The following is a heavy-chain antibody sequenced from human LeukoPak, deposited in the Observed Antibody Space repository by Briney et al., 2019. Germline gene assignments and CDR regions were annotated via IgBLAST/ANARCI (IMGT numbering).Heavy chain of an antibody. CDR3: ARDRTGYFFDD. V-gene: IGHV4-31*03. CDR2: IYDSGTT. Sequence: PSETLSLTCTVSGGSISSSGYYWSWIRQHPGKGLEWIGYIYDSGTTYYNPSLKSRVTISLHTSESQFSLKLSSVTAADTAVYFCARDRTGYFFDDWGQGTLVTVSS. J-gene: IGHJ4*02. CDR1: GGSISSSGYY.